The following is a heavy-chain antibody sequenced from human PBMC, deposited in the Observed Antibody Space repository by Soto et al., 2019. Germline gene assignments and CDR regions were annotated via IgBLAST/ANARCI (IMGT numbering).Heavy chain of an antibody. CDR3: ARGRPRGLRYFDWSQVYYYYGMDV. Sequence: QVQLVQSGAEVKKPGASVKVSCKASGYTFTSYDINWVRQATGQGLEWMGWMNPNSGNTGYAQKFQGRVTMTRNTSISTAYMELSSLRSEDTAVYYCARGRPRGLRYFDWSQVYYYYGMDVWGQGTTVTVSS. D-gene: IGHD3-9*01. CDR1: GYTFTSYD. V-gene: IGHV1-8*01. J-gene: IGHJ6*02. CDR2: MNPNSGNT.